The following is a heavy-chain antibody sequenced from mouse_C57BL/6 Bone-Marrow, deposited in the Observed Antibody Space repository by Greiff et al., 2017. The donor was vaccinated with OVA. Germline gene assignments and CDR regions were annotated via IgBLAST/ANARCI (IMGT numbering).Heavy chain of an antibody. CDR2: IDPANGNT. Sequence: LVESVAELVRPGASVKLSCTASGSNIKNTYMHWVKQRPEQGLEWIGRIDPANGNTKYAPKVQGKATRTADTSSNTAYLQLSSLTSEDTALYYCARGGYDYDLFAYWGQGTLVTVSS. D-gene: IGHD2-4*01. J-gene: IGHJ3*01. V-gene: IGHV14-3*01. CDR1: GSNIKNTY. CDR3: ARGGYDYDLFAY.